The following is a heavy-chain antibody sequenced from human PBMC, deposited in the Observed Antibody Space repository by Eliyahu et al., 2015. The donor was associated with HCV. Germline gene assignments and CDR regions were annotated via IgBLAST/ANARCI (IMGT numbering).Heavy chain of an antibody. D-gene: IGHD6-19*01. CDR2: IKQDGSEK. CDR3: ARVPYSGGWRFDY. J-gene: IGHJ4*02. CDR1: GXTFSNYW. Sequence: EVQLVESGGGLVQPGGSLTLXCAASGXTFSNYWVNWVRQAPGKGRGWVANIKQDGSEKYYVDSVEGRFTISRDNAKNSLYLQMSSLRAEDTAVYYCARVPYSGGWRFDYWGQGTLVTVSS. V-gene: IGHV3-7*01.